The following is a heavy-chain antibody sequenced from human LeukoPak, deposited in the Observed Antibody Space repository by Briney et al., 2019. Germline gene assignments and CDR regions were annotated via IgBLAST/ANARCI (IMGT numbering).Heavy chain of an antibody. J-gene: IGHJ4*02. CDR1: GFTFSSYA. V-gene: IGHV3-30-3*01. Sequence: GGSLRLSCAASGFTFSSYAMHWVRQAPGKGLEWVAVISYDGSNKYYADSVKGRFTISRDNSKNTLYLQMNSLRAEDTAVYYCARGPELPNPCFDYWGQGTLVTVSS. D-gene: IGHD1-26*01. CDR2: ISYDGSNK. CDR3: ARGPELPNPCFDY.